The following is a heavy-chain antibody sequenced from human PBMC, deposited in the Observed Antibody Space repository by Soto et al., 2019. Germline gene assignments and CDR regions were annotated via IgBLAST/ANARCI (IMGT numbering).Heavy chain of an antibody. Sequence: PGESLKISCKGSGYSFTSYWIGWVRQMPGKGLEWMGIIYPGDSDTRYSPSFQGQVTISADKSISTAYLRWSSLKASDTAMYYCASSIAARYFYYGMDVWGQGTTVTVSS. D-gene: IGHD6-6*01. CDR3: ASSIAARYFYYGMDV. V-gene: IGHV5-51*01. J-gene: IGHJ6*02. CDR1: GYSFTSYW. CDR2: IYPGDSDT.